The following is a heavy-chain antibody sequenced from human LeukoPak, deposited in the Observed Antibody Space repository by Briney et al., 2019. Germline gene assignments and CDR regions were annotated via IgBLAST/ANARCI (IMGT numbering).Heavy chain of an antibody. CDR3: AKGYYDILTGYSPFDY. CDR1: GFTFSSYG. CDR2: ISYDGSNK. J-gene: IGHJ4*02. Sequence: PGRSLRLSCAASGFTFSSYGMHWVRQAPGKGLEWVAVISYDGSNKYYADSVKGRFTISRDNSKNTLYLQMNSLRAEDTAVYYCAKGYYDILTGYSPFDYWGQGTLVTVSS. V-gene: IGHV3-30*18. D-gene: IGHD3-9*01.